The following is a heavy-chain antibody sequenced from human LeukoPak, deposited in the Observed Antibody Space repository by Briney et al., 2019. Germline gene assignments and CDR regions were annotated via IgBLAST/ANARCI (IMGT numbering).Heavy chain of an antibody. J-gene: IGHJ4*02. CDR2: IKSKTDGGTT. D-gene: IGHD1-1*01. CDR1: GCIFSEAS. CDR3: QLEPSD. Sequence: GGSLRLSCAASGCIFSEASMSWVRQAPGKGLEWVGRIKSKTDGGTTDYAAPVKGRFTISRDDSKNTLYLQMNSLKTEDTAVYYCQLEPSDWGQGTLVTVSS. V-gene: IGHV3-15*01.